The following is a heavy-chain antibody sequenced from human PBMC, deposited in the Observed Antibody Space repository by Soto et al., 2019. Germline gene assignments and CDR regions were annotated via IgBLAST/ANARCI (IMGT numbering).Heavy chain of an antibody. CDR3: ARDSLGRYCSGGSCSTTTDAFDI. CDR1: GGTFSSYA. V-gene: IGHV1-69*13. Sequence: SVKVSCKASGGTFSSYAISWVRQAPGQGLEWMGGIIPIFGTANYAQKFQGRVTITADESTSTAYMELSSLRSEDTAVYYCARDSLGRYCSGGSCSTTTDAFDIWGQGTMVTVSS. D-gene: IGHD2-15*01. J-gene: IGHJ3*02. CDR2: IIPIFGTA.